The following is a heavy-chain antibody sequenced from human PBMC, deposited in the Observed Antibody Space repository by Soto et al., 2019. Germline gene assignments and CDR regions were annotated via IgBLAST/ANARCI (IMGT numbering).Heavy chain of an antibody. CDR3: ASRDPGTSVDY. J-gene: IGHJ4*02. D-gene: IGHD1-7*01. CDR1: GGSSTSDNW. CDR2: IYRTGST. V-gene: IGHV4-4*02. Sequence: SERLALTGGVSGGSSTSDNWWTWVRQPPGQGLEWIGEIYRTGSTNYNPSLKSRVTISLDKSENQFSLKVTSLTAADTAVYYCASRDPGTSVDYWGQGTLVTVSP.